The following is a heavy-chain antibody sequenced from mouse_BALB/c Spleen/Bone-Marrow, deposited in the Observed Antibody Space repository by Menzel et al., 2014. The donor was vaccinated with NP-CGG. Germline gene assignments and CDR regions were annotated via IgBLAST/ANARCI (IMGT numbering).Heavy chain of an antibody. J-gene: IGHJ2*01. CDR3: ARGNYYVHLDY. Sequence: EVKLVESGGGLVQPGGSLKLSCAASGFDSSRYWMSWVRQAPGKGLQWIGEINPDSRTINYTPSLKDRFIISRDNAKNTLYLQMSKVRSEDTALYYCARGNYYVHLDYWGQGTTLTVSS. CDR1: GFDSSRYW. CDR2: INPDSRTI. D-gene: IGHD2-1*01. V-gene: IGHV4-1*02.